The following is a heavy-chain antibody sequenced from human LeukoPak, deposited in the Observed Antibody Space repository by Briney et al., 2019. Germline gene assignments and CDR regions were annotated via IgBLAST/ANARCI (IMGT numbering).Heavy chain of an antibody. D-gene: IGHD6-25*01. CDR2: IYSSGTT. J-gene: IGHJ6*02. V-gene: IGHV4-4*07. Sequence: SETLSLTCNVSGGSISNYYWTWIRQPAGKGLEWIGRIYSSGTTTYNPSLKSRVAMSVDTSRNQFSLKLNSVTAADTAVYYCARVSPIAAAGSSYYYAIDVWGQGTTVTVSS. CDR1: GGSISNYY. CDR3: ARVSPIAAAGSSYYYAIDV.